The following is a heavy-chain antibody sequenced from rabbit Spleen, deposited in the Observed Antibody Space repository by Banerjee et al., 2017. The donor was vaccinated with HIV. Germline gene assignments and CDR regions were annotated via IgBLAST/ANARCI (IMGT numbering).Heavy chain of an antibody. Sequence: QQLVESGGGLVKPGASLTLTCKASAFSFSRGYDMCWVRQAPGKGLEWIACINTATGKDVDAKWVNGRSTIRSKAQTTVFLQMTSLTAADTATYFCARGGSGGIIYNMSLWGQGTLVTVS. V-gene: IGHV1S40*01. CDR3: ARGGSGGIIYNMSL. CDR1: AFSFSRGYD. J-gene: IGHJ3*01. CDR2: INTATGKD. D-gene: IGHD8-1*01.